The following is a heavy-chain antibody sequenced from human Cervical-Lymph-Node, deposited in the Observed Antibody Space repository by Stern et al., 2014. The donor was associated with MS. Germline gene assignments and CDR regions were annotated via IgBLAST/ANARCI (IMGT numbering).Heavy chain of an antibody. Sequence: QVQLQESGPGLVKPSQTLSLTCTVSGGSLRSGSYYWSWIRQPAGKGLEWIGRIYTSGRTNYNPSLRSRVTKSVNTSKNQFSRRLSSVTAADTAVYYCARGGRTGTMTYDYWGQGNLVTVSS. CDR2: IYTSGRT. D-gene: IGHD1-1*01. V-gene: IGHV4-61*02. CDR1: GGSLRSGSYY. CDR3: ARGGRTGTMTYDY. J-gene: IGHJ4*02.